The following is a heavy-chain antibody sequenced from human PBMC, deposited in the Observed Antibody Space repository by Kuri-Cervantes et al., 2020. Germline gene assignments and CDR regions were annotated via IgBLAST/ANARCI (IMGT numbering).Heavy chain of an antibody. V-gene: IGHV1-8*02. J-gene: IGHJ4*02. CDR1: GGTFSSYA. CDR2: MNPNSGNT. Sequence: ASVKVSCKASGGTFSSYAISWVRQAPGQGLEWMGGMNPNSGNTGYAQKFQGRVTMTRNTSISTAYMELSSLRSEDTAVYYCARGFGYYYDSSGLLYWGQGTLVTVSS. CDR3: ARGFGYYYDSSGLLY. D-gene: IGHD3-22*01.